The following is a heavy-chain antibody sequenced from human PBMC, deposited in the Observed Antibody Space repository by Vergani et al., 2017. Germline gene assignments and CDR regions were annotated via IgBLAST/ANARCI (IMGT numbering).Heavy chain of an antibody. Sequence: EVQLVESGGGLVQPGGSLRLSCAASGFFFSSYTMNWVRQAPGKGLEWISSINTNSRTTYYADSVKGRFTISRDNDNNSLFLQMSSLKAEDTAVYYCARDDCGGYSDYWGQGILVTVSS. D-gene: IGHD4-23*01. CDR1: GFFFSSYT. V-gene: IGHV3-48*04. CDR3: ARDDCGGYSDY. CDR2: INTNSRTT. J-gene: IGHJ4*02.